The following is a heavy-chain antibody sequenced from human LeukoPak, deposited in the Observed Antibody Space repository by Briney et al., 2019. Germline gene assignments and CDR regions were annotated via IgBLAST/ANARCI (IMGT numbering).Heavy chain of an antibody. J-gene: IGHJ6*02. CDR1: GFTSTNYA. CDR2: FSGSGGGT. Sequence: GGSLRLSCAASGFTSTNYAMTWVRQAPGKGLEWVSSFSGSGGGTYYADSVEGRFTFSRDNSKNTLYLQMNSLRAEDTAIYYCAKGLHSAYERFNFFYYGMDVWGQGTTVTVSS. V-gene: IGHV3-23*01. CDR3: AKGLHSAYERFNFFYYGMDV. D-gene: IGHD5-12*01.